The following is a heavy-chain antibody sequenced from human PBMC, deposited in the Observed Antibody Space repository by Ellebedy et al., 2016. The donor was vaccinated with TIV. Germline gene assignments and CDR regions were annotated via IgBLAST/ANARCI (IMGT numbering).Heavy chain of an antibody. D-gene: IGHD6-13*01. CDR3: ARLGVIAAAGASDS. CDR2: ISGGAGST. CDR1: GFTFSSYA. V-gene: IGHV3-23*01. Sequence: GESLKISCAASGFTFSSYAMSWVRQAPGKGLEWVSGISGGAGSTVYAESVRGRFTISRDNSKNTLSLQMNSLSAEDTAVYYCARLGVIAAAGASDSWGQGTLVIVSS. J-gene: IGHJ4*02.